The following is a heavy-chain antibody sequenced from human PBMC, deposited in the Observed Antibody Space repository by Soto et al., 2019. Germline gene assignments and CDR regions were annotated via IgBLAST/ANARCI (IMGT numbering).Heavy chain of an antibody. Sequence: QVQLQQSGPGLVKPSQTLSLTCAISGDTVSSNSASWNWIRQSPSRGLEWLGRTYYRSKWYSDYAVSVKSRITINPDTSKNQFSLQLNSVTPEDTAVYSCARAEAIDTAMVIDFWGQGTLVTVSS. CDR3: ARAEAIDTAMVIDF. CDR1: GDTVSSNSAS. V-gene: IGHV6-1*01. CDR2: TYYRSKWYS. J-gene: IGHJ4*02. D-gene: IGHD5-18*01.